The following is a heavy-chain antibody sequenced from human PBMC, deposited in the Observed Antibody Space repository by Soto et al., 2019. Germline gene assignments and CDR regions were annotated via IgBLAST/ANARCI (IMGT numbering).Heavy chain of an antibody. CDR1: GFSLSTSGVG. J-gene: IGHJ1*01. V-gene: IGHV2-5*02. D-gene: IGHD3-22*01. CDR2: IYWDDDK. Sequence: QITLKESGPTLVKPTQTLTLTCTFSGFSLSTSGVGVGWIRQPPGKALEWLALIYWDDDKRYSPSLKSRLTITKDTSKTPVVLTMTNMDTVDTATYYCALHKYYNYSSGYYSGAEYFQQWGQGTLVTVSS. CDR3: ALHKYYNYSSGYYSGAEYFQQ.